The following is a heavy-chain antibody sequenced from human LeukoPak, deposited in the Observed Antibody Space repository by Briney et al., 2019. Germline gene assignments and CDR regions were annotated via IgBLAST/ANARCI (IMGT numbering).Heavy chain of an antibody. CDR3: ARAGAEYYYDSSGYFDY. D-gene: IGHD3-22*01. V-gene: IGHV4-59*01. CDR1: GGSISSYY. J-gene: IGHJ4*02. CDR2: IYYSGST. Sequence: SETLSLTCTVSGGSISSYYWSWIRQPPGKGPEWIGYIYYSGSTNYNPSLKSRVTISVDTSKNQFSLKLSSVTAADTAVYYCARAGAEYYYDSSGYFDYWGQGTLVTVSS.